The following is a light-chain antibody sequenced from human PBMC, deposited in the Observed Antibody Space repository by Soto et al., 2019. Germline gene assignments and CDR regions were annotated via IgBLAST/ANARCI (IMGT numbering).Light chain of an antibody. V-gene: IGKV1-5*01. J-gene: IGKJ2*03. CDR1: QSVFIW. CDR3: HQYKNYSSS. Sequence: DIQLTQSPSIVSASLGDRVTISCRASQSVFIWLAWYQQKRGKAPKLLIYDASALESGVPPRFSGSGFETEFALSIDGLDSDDFAVYYCHQYKNYSSSFGQGNELEI. CDR2: DAS.